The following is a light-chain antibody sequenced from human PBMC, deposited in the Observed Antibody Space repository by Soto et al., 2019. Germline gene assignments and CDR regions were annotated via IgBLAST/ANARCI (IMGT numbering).Light chain of an antibody. Sequence: EIVMTQSPVTLSVSPGERSTLSCSASQSVSSNLAWYQQKPGQAPRLLIYGASGRATGTPDRFSGSGSGTDFTLTISRLEPEDFAVYHCQQHDSSPLTFGGGTKVDIK. J-gene: IGKJ4*01. CDR3: QQHDSSPLT. CDR2: GAS. V-gene: IGKV3-20*01. CDR1: QSVSSN.